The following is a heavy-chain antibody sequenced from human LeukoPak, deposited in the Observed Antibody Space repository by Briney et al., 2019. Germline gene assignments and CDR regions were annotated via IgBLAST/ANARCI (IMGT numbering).Heavy chain of an antibody. CDR2: IQYDGSNA. CDR1: RFTFSSYG. J-gene: IGHJ6*03. D-gene: IGHD2-8*01. Sequence: GSLRLSCAASRFTFSSYGMHWVRRAPGKGLEWVAYIQYDGSNAQYADSVKGRFSISRDSSKNILYLQMNSLRAEDTAVYYCAKDRCSNGVGCYYYYMDVWGKGTTVTISS. CDR3: AKDRCSNGVGCYYYYMDV. V-gene: IGHV3-30*02.